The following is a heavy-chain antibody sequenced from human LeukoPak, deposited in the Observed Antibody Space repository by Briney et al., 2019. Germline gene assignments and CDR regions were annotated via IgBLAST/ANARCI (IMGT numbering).Heavy chain of an antibody. J-gene: IGHJ4*02. Sequence: GGSLRLSCAACGFTFSSYAMSLVRQAPGKGLEWVSVISGSGGNTYYADFVKGRFTISRDNSKNTLFLQMNSLRAEDTALYYCAKAPFSIGYSPADYWGQGTLVTVSS. D-gene: IGHD3-22*01. CDR1: GFTFSSYA. CDR3: AKAPFSIGYSPADY. CDR2: ISGSGGNT. V-gene: IGHV3-23*01.